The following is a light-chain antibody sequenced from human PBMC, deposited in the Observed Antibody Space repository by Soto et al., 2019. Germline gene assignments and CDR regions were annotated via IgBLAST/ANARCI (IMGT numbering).Light chain of an antibody. CDR1: KLGDKY. J-gene: IGLJ2*01. CDR3: QAWDSSTGGV. CDR2: QDS. V-gene: IGLV3-1*01. Sequence: SYELTQPPSVSVSPGQTASITYSGDKLGDKYACWYQQKPGQSPVLVIYQDSKRPSGIPERFSGSNSGNTATLTISGTQAMDEADYYCQAWDSSTGGVFGGGTKVTVL.